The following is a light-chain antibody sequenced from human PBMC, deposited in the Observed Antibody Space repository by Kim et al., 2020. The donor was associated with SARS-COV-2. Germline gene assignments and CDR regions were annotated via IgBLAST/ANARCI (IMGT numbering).Light chain of an antibody. CDR3: SSYTNRRSVV. J-gene: IGLJ2*01. CDR2: DVT. V-gene: IGLV2-14*01. Sequence: QSALTQPASVSGSPGQSISISCTGSHSDIGNFNSVSWYQQHPGRAPKLLIYDVTNRPSGISRRFSGSKSGNTASLSISGLLAEDEAHYYCSSYTNRRSVVFGGGTQLTVL. CDR1: HSDIGNFNS.